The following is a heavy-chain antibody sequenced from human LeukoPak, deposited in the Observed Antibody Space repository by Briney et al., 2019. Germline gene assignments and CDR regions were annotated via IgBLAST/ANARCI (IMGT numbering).Heavy chain of an antibody. CDR1: GASLSSYY. D-gene: IGHD1-26*01. Sequence: SGTLSLTCSVSGASLSSYYWDWLRQSPGKGLEWIGYISDTGKTDSNPPLKSRVTISLGTSKTQFSLRLRSVTAADSAVYYCATGYYEPFATWGPGILVTVSS. J-gene: IGHJ5*02. V-gene: IGHV4-59*01. CDR3: ATGYYEPFAT. CDR2: ISDTGKT.